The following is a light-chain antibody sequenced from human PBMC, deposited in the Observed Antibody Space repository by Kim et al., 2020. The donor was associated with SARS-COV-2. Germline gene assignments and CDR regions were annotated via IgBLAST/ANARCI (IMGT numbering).Light chain of an antibody. J-gene: IGKJ5*01. V-gene: IGKV3-11*01. Sequence: PGARAPPSCRASQTISTYLAWYQQKPGQPPRLLIYDASIRATDIPDRFSGSGSGTDFTLTLSSLRPEDFAVYFCQQRSNWPLSITFGLGTRLEIK. CDR3: QQRSNWPLSIT. CDR1: QTISTY. CDR2: DAS.